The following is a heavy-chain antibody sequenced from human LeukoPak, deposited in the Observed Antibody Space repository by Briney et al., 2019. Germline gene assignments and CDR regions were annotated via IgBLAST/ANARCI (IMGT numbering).Heavy chain of an antibody. V-gene: IGHV4-31*02. Sequence: SETLSLTCTVSGGSISNSGGFYWSWIRQHPGDGLEWIGFISYRGRTYYNPSLKSRVSMSADTSRSQFSLRLTSVTDEDTAVYYCARISQSSGGFYYWGQGTLVTVSS. D-gene: IGHD2-15*01. J-gene: IGHJ4*02. CDR3: ARISQSSGGFYY. CDR2: ISYRGRT. CDR1: GGSISNSGGFY.